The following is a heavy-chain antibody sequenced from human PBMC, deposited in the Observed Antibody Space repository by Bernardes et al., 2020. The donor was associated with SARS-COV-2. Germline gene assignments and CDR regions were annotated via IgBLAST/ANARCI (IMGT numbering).Heavy chain of an antibody. CDR3: AGLWFGELSRNNWFDP. D-gene: IGHD3-10*01. CDR1: GFTFSNYW. CDR2: IKQDGSEK. J-gene: IGHJ5*02. V-gene: IGHV3-7*03. Sequence: GGSLRLSCIASGFTFSNYWMSWVRQAPGKGLEWVANIKQDGSEKYYVDSVKGRFTISRDNAKNSVYLQMNSLRAEDTAVYYCAGLWFGELSRNNWFDPWSQGTLVTVSS.